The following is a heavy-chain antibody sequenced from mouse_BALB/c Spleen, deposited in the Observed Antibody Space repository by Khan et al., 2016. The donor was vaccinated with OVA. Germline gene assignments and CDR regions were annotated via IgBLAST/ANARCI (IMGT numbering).Heavy chain of an antibody. J-gene: IGHJ2*01. CDR3: AREAYRYDEYYFDY. V-gene: IGHV5-6-5*01. CDR1: GFTFSSYA. CDR2: ISSGGST. Sequence: EVKLVESGGGSVKPGGSLKLSCAVSGFTFSSYAMSWVRQTPEKRLEWVASISSGGSTYYPDSVKGRFTISSDNARNIVYLQMSSLRSEDMAMYYCAREAYRYDEYYFDYWGQGTTLTVSS. D-gene: IGHD2-14*01.